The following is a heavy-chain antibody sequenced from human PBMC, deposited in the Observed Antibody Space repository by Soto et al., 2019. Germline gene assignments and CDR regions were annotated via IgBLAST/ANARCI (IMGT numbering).Heavy chain of an antibody. V-gene: IGHV3-74*01. D-gene: IGHD2-2*02. J-gene: IGHJ2*01. CDR1: GFSFTHYR. Sequence: PGGSLRLSCAASGFSFTHYRIHWVRQVPGKGLEWVCRVNADGSSTNYAGFAKGRFTISRDNSKNTAYLEMNNLRVDDTALYYCVKADGCAARTCYTGTYWYFDLWGRGTLVTVSS. CDR3: VKADGCAARTCYTGTYWYFDL. CDR2: VNADGSST.